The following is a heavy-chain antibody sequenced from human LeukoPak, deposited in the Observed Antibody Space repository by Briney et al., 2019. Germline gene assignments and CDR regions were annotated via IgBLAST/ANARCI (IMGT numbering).Heavy chain of an antibody. J-gene: IGHJ4*02. D-gene: IGHD2-2*01. CDR1: GDSISSGRYF. CDR3: ARDPYCTSASCPVGFDY. Sequence: SETLSLTCTVSGDSISSGRYFWNWIRQPAGKTLEWIGRIYTTGNTDYNPSLKSRFTISVDTSRNQFSLKLSSVTAADTAVYYCARDPYCTSASCPVGFDYWGQGTLVTVSS. V-gene: IGHV4-61*02. CDR2: IYTTGNT.